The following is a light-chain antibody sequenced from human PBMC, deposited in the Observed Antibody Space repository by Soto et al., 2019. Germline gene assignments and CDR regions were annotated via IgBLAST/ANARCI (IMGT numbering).Light chain of an antibody. CDR3: SSYTTSTTLV. V-gene: IGLV2-14*01. J-gene: IGLJ3*02. CDR2: EVS. CDR1: NSDVGGYNY. Sequence: QSALTQPASVSGSPGQSIAISCTGTNSDVGGYNYVSWYQHHPGKAPKLMIYEVSNRPSGVSNRFSGSKSGNTSSLTISGLQADDEADYYCSSYTTSTTLVFGGGTKLTVL.